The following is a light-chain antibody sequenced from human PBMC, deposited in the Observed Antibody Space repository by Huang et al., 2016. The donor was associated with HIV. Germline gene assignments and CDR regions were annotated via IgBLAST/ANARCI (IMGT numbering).Light chain of an antibody. CDR3: QQSYTTLGT. V-gene: IGKV1-39*01. CDR2: SAS. J-gene: IGKJ2*01. CDR1: QSISTY. Sequence: DIQMTQSPSSLSASVGDRVTITCRASQSISTYLNWYQQKPGRAPKLLIHSASSLQSGVPSRFSGSGSGTDFTLTISSLQPEDFATYFCQQSYTTLGTFGRGTNLEIK.